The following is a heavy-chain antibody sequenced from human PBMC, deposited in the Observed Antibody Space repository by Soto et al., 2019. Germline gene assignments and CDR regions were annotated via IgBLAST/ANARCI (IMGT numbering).Heavy chain of an antibody. CDR1: GYTFTGYA. D-gene: IGHD6-19*01. J-gene: IGHJ4*02. V-gene: IGHV1-3*05. CDR2: INAGNGNT. Sequence: QVQLVQSGAEEKKPGASVKVSCKASGYTFTGYAMHWVRQAPGQRLEWMGWINAGNGNTKYSQKFQGRVTITRDTPASTAYMDLSSLRSDDTAVHYCARAVAVPADFDYWGQGTLVTVSS. CDR3: ARAVAVPADFDY.